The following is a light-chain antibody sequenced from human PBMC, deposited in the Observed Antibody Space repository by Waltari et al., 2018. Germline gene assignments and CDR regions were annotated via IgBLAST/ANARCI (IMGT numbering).Light chain of an antibody. V-gene: IGLV2-14*01. J-gene: IGLJ1*01. CDR3: SSYTSSSTLGV. Sequence: QSALTQPASVSGSPGQSITISCTGTSSDVGAYDYVSWYQQHPGKAPKLMIYEVDNRPSGVSIRFSGSKSGNTASLTISRLQAEYEADYYCSSYTSSSTLGVFGSGTKLTVL. CDR1: SSDVGAYDY. CDR2: EVD.